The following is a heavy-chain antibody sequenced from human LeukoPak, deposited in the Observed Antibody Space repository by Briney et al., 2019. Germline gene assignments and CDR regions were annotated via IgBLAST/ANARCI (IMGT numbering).Heavy chain of an antibody. CDR3: ARRRATIDYYYYMDV. J-gene: IGHJ6*03. V-gene: IGHV3-20*04. CDR2: INWNGDST. CDR1: GFTFDDYD. Sequence: GGSLRLSCAASGFTFDDYDMIWVRQAPGKGLQWVSAINWNGDSTGHADSVKGRFTISRDNAKNSLYLQMDSLRAEDTALYYCARRRATIDYYYYMDVWGKGTTVTVSS. D-gene: IGHD5-12*01.